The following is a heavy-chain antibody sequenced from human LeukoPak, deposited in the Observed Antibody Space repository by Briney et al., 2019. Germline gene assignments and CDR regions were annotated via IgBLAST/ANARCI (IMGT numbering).Heavy chain of an antibody. J-gene: IGHJ3*02. Sequence: PSETLSLTCTVSGGTISSYYWSWIRQPPGKGLEWIAYIYYSGSTNYNPSLKSRVTISVDTSKNQFSLRLSSVTAADTAVYYCARRRSGGYYAFDIWGQGTMVTVSS. CDR2: IYYSGST. V-gene: IGHV4-59*01. D-gene: IGHD3-22*01. CDR3: ARRRSGGYYAFDI. CDR1: GGTISSYY.